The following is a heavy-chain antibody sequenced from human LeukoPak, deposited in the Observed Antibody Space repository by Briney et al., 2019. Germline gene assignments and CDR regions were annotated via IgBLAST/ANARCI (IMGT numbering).Heavy chain of an antibody. V-gene: IGHV1-69*05. CDR2: IIPIFGTA. CDR3: ASYRYSGSYPYYFDY. CDR1: GGTFSSYA. D-gene: IGHD1-26*01. J-gene: IGHJ4*02. Sequence: ASVKVSCKASGGTFSSYAISWVRQAPGQGLEWMGRIIPIFGTANYAQKFQGRVTITTDESTSTAYMELSSLRSEDTAVYYCASYRYSGSYPYYFDYWGQGTLVTVSS.